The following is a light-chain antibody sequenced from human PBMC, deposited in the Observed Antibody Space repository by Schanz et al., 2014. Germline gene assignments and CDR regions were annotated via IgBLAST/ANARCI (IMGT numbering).Light chain of an antibody. CDR1: QSVGDNY. V-gene: IGKV3-20*01. J-gene: IGKJ5*01. CDR2: GAS. Sequence: EIVLTQSPGTLSLSPGDGATLSCRASQSVGDNYLGWYQQKPGQAPRLLIYGASIRATGVPDRFSGSGSGTDFTLTITRLEPEDFAMYYCQQYGNSPGTFGQGTRLEIE. CDR3: QQYGNSPGT.